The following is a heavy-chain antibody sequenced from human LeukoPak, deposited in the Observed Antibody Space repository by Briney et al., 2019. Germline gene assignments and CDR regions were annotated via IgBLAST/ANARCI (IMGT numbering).Heavy chain of an antibody. Sequence: SETLSLTCTVSGGSISSSSHHWAWIRLPAGKGLEWIGNIHYSGNTFYHPSLKSRVTISLDTSTNQFSLKLSSVTAADTAVYYCARVGGNWDYWGQGTLVTVSS. V-gene: IGHV4-39*07. CDR1: GGSISSSSHH. J-gene: IGHJ4*02. CDR3: ARVGGNWDY. D-gene: IGHD4-23*01. CDR2: IHYSGNT.